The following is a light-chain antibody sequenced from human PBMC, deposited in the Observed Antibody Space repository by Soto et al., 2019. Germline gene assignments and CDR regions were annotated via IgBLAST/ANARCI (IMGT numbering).Light chain of an antibody. CDR1: QSVSSSY. CDR2: GAS. V-gene: IGKV3-20*01. J-gene: IGKJ1*01. CDR3: QQYGSSPWT. Sequence: EIVLTQSPGTLSLSPGERATLSCRASQSVSSSYLAWYQQKPGQAPRVLIYGASSRATGIPDRFSGSGSGTDLTLTISRLQPEDFEVYYCQQYGSSPWTFGQGTKVEIK.